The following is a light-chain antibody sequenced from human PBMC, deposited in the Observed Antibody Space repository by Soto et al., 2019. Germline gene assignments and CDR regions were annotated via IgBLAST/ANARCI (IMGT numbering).Light chain of an antibody. CDR1: TYGFETYNQ. Sequence: QSALTQPASMSGSPGQSITISCSGTTYGFETYNQVSWYQQHPGKAPKLMIYHVTYRPSGVSNRYSGSKSGNSASLTISGLQADDEADYYCCSLTTSHTYVFGSGTKVTVL. V-gene: IGLV2-14*03. J-gene: IGLJ1*01. CDR3: CSLTTSHTYV. CDR2: HVT.